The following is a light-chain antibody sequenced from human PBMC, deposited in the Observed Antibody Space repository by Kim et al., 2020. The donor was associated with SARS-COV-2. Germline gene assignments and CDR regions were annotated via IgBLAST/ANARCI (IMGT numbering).Light chain of an antibody. CDR3: AAWEDSLYGWV. V-gene: IGLV1-44*01. Sequence: ELTQPPSASGTPGQRVTISCSGSSSNIGSNTVNWYQQLPGTAPKLLICGDDQRPSGVPDRFSGSKSGASASLTISGLQSEDEADYHCAAWEDSLYGWVFGGGTKLTVL. CDR2: GDD. CDR1: SSNIGSNT. J-gene: IGLJ3*02.